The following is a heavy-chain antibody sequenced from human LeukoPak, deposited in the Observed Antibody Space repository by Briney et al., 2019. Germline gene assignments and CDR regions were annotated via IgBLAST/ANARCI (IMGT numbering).Heavy chain of an antibody. V-gene: IGHV3-7*01. Sequence: GGSLRLSCAASGFTFSSYWMSWVRQAPGKGLEWVANIKQDGSEKYYVDSVKGRFTISRDNAKNSLYLQMNSLRAEDTAVYYCARDSRDGYNRGGDYWGQGTLVTVSS. D-gene: IGHD5-24*01. J-gene: IGHJ4*02. CDR2: IKQDGSEK. CDR3: ARDSRDGYNRGGDY. CDR1: GFTFSSYW.